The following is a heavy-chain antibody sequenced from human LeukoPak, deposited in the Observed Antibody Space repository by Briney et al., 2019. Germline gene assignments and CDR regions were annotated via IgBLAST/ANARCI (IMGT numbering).Heavy chain of an antibody. CDR3: ARDPNIAARDY. Sequence: ASVKVSCKASGYTFTSYDINGVRQATGQGLEWMGWMNPNSGNTGYAQKFQGGVTMTRNTSISTAYMELSSLRSEDTAVYYCARDPNIAARDYWGQGTLVTVSS. CDR2: MNPNSGNT. J-gene: IGHJ4*02. V-gene: IGHV1-8*01. D-gene: IGHD6-6*01. CDR1: GYTFTSYD.